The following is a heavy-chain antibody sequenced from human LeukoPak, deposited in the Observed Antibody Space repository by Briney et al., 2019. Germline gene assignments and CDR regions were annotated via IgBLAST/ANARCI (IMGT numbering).Heavy chain of an antibody. CDR1: GGSISSGGYY. CDR3: ARASIPPGDYEVH. CDR2: IYYSGST. D-gene: IGHD4-17*01. V-gene: IGHV4-31*03. J-gene: IGHJ4*02. Sequence: ASQALSLTCTVSGGSISSGGYYWSWIRQHPGKGLEWIGYIYYSGSTYYNPSLKSRVTISVDTSKNQFSLKLSSVTAADTAVYYCARASIPPGDYEVHWGQGTLVTVSS.